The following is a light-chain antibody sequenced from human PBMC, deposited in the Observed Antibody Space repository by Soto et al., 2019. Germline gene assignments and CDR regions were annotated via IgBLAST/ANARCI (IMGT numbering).Light chain of an antibody. Sequence: QSALTQPASVSGSPGQSITISCTGTSSDVGGYKYVSWYQQHPDKAPKLIIFEVSNRPSGISSRFSGSKSGNTASLTISGLQAEDEADYHCCSYRDTTTVVFGGGTKLTVL. V-gene: IGLV2-14*01. CDR2: EVS. J-gene: IGLJ2*01. CDR3: CSYRDTTTVV. CDR1: SSDVGGYKY.